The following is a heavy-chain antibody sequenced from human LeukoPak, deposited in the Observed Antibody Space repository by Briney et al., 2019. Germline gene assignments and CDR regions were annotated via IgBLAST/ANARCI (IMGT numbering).Heavy chain of an antibody. D-gene: IGHD6-13*01. V-gene: IGHV3-11*04. CDR1: GFTFSDYY. Sequence: PGGSLRLSCAASGFTFSDYYMSWIRQAPGKGLEWVSYISSSGSTIYYADSVKGRFTISRDNAKNSLYLQMNSLRAEDTAVYYCAGSRIAAASPVGYWGQGTLVTVSS. CDR2: ISSSGSTI. CDR3: AGSRIAAASPVGY. J-gene: IGHJ4*02.